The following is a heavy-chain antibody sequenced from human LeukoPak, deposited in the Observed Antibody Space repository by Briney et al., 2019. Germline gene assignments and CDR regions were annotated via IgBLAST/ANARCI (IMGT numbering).Heavy chain of an antibody. V-gene: IGHV4-59*01. J-gene: IGHJ4*02. Sequence: RSGSLSLTCTVSGGSIISNYWNWIRLPPGRGLEWIGYIYYSGSTHYNPSLKSRVTISLHTSKSQFSLKLTSVTAADTAVYYCAKARDSNSWYPFDYWGQGTLVTVSS. D-gene: IGHD6-13*01. CDR2: IYYSGST. CDR3: AKARDSNSWYPFDY. CDR1: GGSIISNY.